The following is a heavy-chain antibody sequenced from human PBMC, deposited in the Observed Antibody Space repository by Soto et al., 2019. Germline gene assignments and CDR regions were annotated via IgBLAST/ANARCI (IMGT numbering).Heavy chain of an antibody. CDR3: AKDWRYNYDTDALDI. J-gene: IGHJ3*02. D-gene: IGHD5-18*01. Sequence: WGSLRLACAASRFPFITYGIHFIRHSPFKGLEWVAVISYDGSEKYYADSVKGRFTISRDNSKNTLYLQMDSLRTEDTAVYFCAKDWRYNYDTDALDIWGQGTMVTVSS. CDR2: ISYDGSEK. CDR1: RFPFITYG. V-gene: IGHV3-30*18.